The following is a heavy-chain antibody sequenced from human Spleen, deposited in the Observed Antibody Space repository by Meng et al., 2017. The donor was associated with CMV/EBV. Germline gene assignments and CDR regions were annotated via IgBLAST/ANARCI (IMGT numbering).Heavy chain of an antibody. J-gene: IGHJ4*02. CDR1: GYSCSGFL. CDR2: INTSSGGT. CDR3: ARATFRAYDF. V-gene: IGHV1-2*02. D-gene: IGHD3-3*02. Sequence: SCKASGYSCSGFLVHWVRQAPGQGLEWRGWINTSSGGTKYAQKLQGTVTMTRDTSISTAYMELSGLTSDDTAVYYCARATFRAYDFWGQGTLVTVSS.